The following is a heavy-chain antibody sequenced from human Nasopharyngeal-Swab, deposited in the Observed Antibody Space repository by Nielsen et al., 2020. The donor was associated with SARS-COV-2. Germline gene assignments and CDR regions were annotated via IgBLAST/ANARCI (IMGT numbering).Heavy chain of an antibody. V-gene: IGHV4-31*03. D-gene: IGHD3-16*01. J-gene: IGHJ6*02. CDR1: GGSISSGGYY. Sequence: SETLFLTCTVSGGSISSGGYYWSWIRQHPGKGLEWIGYIYYSGSTYYNPSLKSRVTISVDTSKNQFSLKLSSVTAADTAVYYCARDGRFDYGMDVWGQGTTVTVSS. CDR3: ARDGRFDYGMDV. CDR2: IYYSGST.